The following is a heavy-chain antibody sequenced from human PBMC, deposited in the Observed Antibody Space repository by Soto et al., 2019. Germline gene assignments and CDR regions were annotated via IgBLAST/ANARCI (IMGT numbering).Heavy chain of an antibody. CDR1: GGSFSGYY. CDR3: AGRTTVIQFDY. V-gene: IGHV4-34*01. J-gene: IGHJ4*02. Sequence: PSETLSLTCAVYGGSFSGYYWSWIRQPPGKGLEWIGEINHSGSTNYNPSLKSRVTISVDTSKNQFSLKLSSVTAADTAVYYCAGRTTVIQFDYWGQRTLVTVSS. CDR2: INHSGST. D-gene: IGHD4-4*01.